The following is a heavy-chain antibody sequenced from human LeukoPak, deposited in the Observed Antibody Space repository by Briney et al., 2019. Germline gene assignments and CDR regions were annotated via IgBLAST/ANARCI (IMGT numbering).Heavy chain of an antibody. D-gene: IGHD1-26*01. CDR3: AKEDSGSYNY. Sequence: PGGSLRLSWAASGXTVSNKYMSWVRQAPGKGLESVSLIYSGGTTYYADSVKGRFTISRDNSKNTLYLQMNSLRAEDTAVYYCAKEDSGSYNYWGQGTLVTVSS. V-gene: IGHV3-53*01. J-gene: IGHJ4*02. CDR2: IYSGGTT. CDR1: GXTVSNKY.